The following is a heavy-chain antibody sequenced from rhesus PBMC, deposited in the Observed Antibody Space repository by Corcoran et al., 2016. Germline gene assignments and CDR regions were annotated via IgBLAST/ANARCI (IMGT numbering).Heavy chain of an antibody. CDR2: ILFDENKK. CDR3: VRGFYGLDS. Sequence: EVQLVESGGGLVQPGGSLRLSCEASGFTFSTYGIHWVRQAPGKGLEWVAVILFDENKKYYADSMKDRFTISRDNSKNMVYLQMNYLKLEDTAVYYCVRGFYGLDSWGQGVVVTVSS. V-gene: IGHV3-54*02. CDR1: GFTFSTYG. J-gene: IGHJ6*01.